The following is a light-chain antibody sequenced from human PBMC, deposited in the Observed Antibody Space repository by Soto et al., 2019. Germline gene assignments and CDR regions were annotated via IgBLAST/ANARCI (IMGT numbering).Light chain of an antibody. CDR1: QDIEDD. V-gene: IGKV1-6*01. CDR3: LHDYNYPRT. J-gene: IGKJ1*01. Sequence: AIQMTHSPSSLSASLGDTVTITCRASQDIEDDLGWYQQKPGKAPKLLIYATSSLQSGVPSRFSGSGSGTDFSLSIRSLQPEDSATYYCLHDYNYPRTFGQGTKVDIK. CDR2: ATS.